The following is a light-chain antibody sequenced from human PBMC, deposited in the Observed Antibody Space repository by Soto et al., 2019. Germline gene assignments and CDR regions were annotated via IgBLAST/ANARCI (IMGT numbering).Light chain of an antibody. V-gene: IGKV1-5*01. J-gene: IGKJ3*01. CDR3: QQYNSYFT. Sequence: DIQMTQSPSTLSASVGDRVTITCRASQSINSWLAWYQQKPGKAPNLLIYDASSLESGVPSRFSGSGSGTEFTLTINSLQPDDFATYHCQQYNSYFTFGPGTKVDIK. CDR1: QSINSW. CDR2: DAS.